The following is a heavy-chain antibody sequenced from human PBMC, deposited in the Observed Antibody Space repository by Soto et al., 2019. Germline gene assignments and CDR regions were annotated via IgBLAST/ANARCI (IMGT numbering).Heavy chain of an antibody. D-gene: IGHD3-3*01. V-gene: IGHV3-23*01. CDR2: ISGSGGST. CDR1: GFTFSSYA. CDR3: AKARSPIFGVVMDFDY. J-gene: IGHJ4*02. Sequence: PGGSPRLSFAASGFTFSSYAMSWVRQAPGKGLEWVSAISGSGGSTYYADSVKGRFTISRDNSKNTLYLQMNSLRAEDTAVYYCAKARSPIFGVVMDFDYWGQGTLVTVSS.